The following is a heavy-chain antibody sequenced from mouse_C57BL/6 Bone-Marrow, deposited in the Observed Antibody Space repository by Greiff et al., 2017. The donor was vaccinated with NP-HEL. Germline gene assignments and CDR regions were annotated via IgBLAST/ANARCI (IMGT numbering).Heavy chain of an antibody. CDR2: IYPGGGYT. D-gene: IGHD2-2*01. J-gene: IGHJ2*01. Sequence: QVQLKQSGAELVRPGTSVKMSCKASGYTFTNYWIGWAKQRPGHGLEWIGDIYPGGGYTNYNEKFKGKATLTADKSSSTAYMQFSSLTSEDSAIYYCACGYDVGYFDYWGQGTTLTVSS. CDR3: ACGYDVGYFDY. V-gene: IGHV1-63*01. CDR1: GYTFTNYW.